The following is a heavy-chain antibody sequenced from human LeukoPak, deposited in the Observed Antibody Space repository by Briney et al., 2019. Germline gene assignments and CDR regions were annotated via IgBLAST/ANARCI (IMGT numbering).Heavy chain of an antibody. CDR2: IIPIFGTA. J-gene: IGHJ4*02. V-gene: IGHV1-69*13. D-gene: IGHD3-22*01. CDR3: ARIPQANYDSSGYYDY. CDR1: GGTFSSYA. Sequence: ASVKVSCKASGGTFSSYAISWVRQAPGQGLEWMGGIIPIFGTANYAQKFQGRVTITADESTSTAYMELSSLRSEDTAVYYCARIPQANYDSSGYYDYWGQGTLVTVSS.